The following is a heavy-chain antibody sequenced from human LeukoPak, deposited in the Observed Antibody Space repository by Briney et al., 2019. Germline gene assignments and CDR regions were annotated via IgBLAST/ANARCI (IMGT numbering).Heavy chain of an antibody. CDR3: ARLSGSGSPYYFDY. D-gene: IGHD3-10*01. CDR1: GYSFTSYW. Sequence: GESLKISCYGSGYSFTSYWIGWVRQMPGKGLEWMGIIYPGDSDTSYSPSFQAQVTISADKSITTAYLQWSGLKASDPAMYYCARLSGSGSPYYFDYWGQGTLVSVSS. CDR2: IYPGDSDT. V-gene: IGHV5-51*01. J-gene: IGHJ4*02.